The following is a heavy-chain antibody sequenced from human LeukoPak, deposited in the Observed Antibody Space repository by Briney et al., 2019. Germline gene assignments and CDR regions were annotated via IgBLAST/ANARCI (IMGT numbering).Heavy chain of an antibody. CDR2: ISYDGSNK. V-gene: IGHV3-30-3*01. CDR3: AKGGIFDWFLIDY. Sequence: GGSLRLSCAASGFTFSSYAMHWVRQAPGKGLEWVAVISYDGSNKYYADSVKGRFTISRDNSKNTLYLQMNSLRAEDTAVYYCAKGGIFDWFLIDYWGQGTLVTVSS. CDR1: GFTFSSYA. D-gene: IGHD3-9*01. J-gene: IGHJ4*02.